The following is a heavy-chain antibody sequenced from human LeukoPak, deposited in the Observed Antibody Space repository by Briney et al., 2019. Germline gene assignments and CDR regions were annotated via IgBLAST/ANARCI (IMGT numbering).Heavy chain of an antibody. V-gene: IGHV1-2*02. CDR2: INPNSGGT. CDR3: ARTPVGAAAGTRWFDP. Sequence: ASVTVSCKASGYTFTGYYMHWVRQAPGQGLEWMGWINPNSGGTNYAQKFQGRVTMTRDTSVSTAYMELSRLRSDDTAVYYCARTPVGAAAGTRWFDPWGQGTLVTVSS. J-gene: IGHJ5*02. D-gene: IGHD6-13*01. CDR1: GYTFTGYY.